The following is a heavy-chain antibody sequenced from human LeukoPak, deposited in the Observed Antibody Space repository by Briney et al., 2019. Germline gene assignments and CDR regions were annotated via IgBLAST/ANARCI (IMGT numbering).Heavy chain of an antibody. V-gene: IGHV3-23*01. Sequence: PGGSLRLSCAASGITFSSHAMSWVRQAPGEGLEWVSDISSSATTTKYADSVKGRFTISRDNSKNTLYLQMNTLKAEDTAVYYCAIPGGSGRYPFDFWGQGTLVTVSS. CDR3: AIPGGSGRYPFDF. CDR2: ISSSATTT. J-gene: IGHJ4*02. CDR1: GITFSSHA. D-gene: IGHD6-19*01.